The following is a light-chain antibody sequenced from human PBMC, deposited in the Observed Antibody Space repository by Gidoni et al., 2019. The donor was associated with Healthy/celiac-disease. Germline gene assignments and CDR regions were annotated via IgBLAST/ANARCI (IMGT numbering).Light chain of an antibody. CDR2: LGS. V-gene: IGKV2-28*01. CDR3: MQALQTPVT. CDR1: QSLLHSNGYNY. J-gene: IGKJ2*01. Sequence: IVVTQSPLSLPVTPGEPASISCRSSQSLLHSNGYNYLDWYLQKPGQSPQLLIYLGSNRASGVPDRFSGSGSGTDFTLKISRVEAEDVGVYYCMQALQTPVTFGQXTQLEIK.